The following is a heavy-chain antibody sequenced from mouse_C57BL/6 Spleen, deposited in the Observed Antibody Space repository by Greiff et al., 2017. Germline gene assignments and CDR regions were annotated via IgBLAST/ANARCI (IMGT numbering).Heavy chain of an antibody. CDR1: GCSFTDYN. CDR3: AYGSSPYYAMDY. V-gene: IGHV1-39*01. Sequence: EVKLMESGPELVKPGASVKISCKASGCSFTDYNMNWVKQSNGKSLEWIGVINPNYGTTSYNQKFKGKATLTVDQSSSTAYMQLNSLTSEDSAVYYCAYGSSPYYAMDYWGQGTSVTVSS. D-gene: IGHD1-1*01. J-gene: IGHJ4*01. CDR2: INPNYGTT.